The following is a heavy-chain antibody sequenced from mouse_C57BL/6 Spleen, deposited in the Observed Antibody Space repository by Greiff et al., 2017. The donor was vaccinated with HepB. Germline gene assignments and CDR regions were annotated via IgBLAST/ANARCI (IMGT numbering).Heavy chain of an antibody. CDR2: IDPSDSYT. V-gene: IGHV1-50*01. CDR1: GYTFTSYW. Sequence: QVQLQQPGAELVKPGASVKLSCKASGYTFTSYWMQWVKQRPGQGLEWIGEIDPSDSYTNYNQKFKGKATLTVDTSSSTAYMQLSSLTSEDSAVYYCAREILAEGDYWGQDTTLTVSS. CDR3: AREILAEGDY. J-gene: IGHJ2*01.